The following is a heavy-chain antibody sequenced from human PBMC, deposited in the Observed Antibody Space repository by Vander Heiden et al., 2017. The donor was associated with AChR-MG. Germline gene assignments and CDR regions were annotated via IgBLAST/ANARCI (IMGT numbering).Heavy chain of an antibody. CDR2: ISYDGSNK. CDR3: ARDEYYYGSGSPNWFDP. Sequence: QVQLVESGGGVVQPGRSLRLSCAAPGFTFSSSAMHWVRQAPGKGLEWVAVISYDGSNKYYADSVKGRFTISRDNSKNTLYLQMNSLRAEDTAVYYCARDEYYYGSGSPNWFDPWGQGTLVTVSS. CDR1: GFTFSSSA. J-gene: IGHJ5*02. D-gene: IGHD3-10*01. V-gene: IGHV3-30-3*01.